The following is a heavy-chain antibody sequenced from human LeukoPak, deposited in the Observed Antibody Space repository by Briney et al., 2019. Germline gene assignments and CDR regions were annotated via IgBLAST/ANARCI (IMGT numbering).Heavy chain of an antibody. CDR1: GFIFSSSG. D-gene: IGHD2-21*02. J-gene: IGHJ4*02. V-gene: IGHV3-30*18. CDR3: AKDLLAVTAPKAYFDF. CDR2: ISYDGSEK. Sequence: GGSLRPSCTVSGFIFSSSGIHWVRQAPGKGLVWVAGISYDGSEKYYAESVKGRFTISRDYSKTTVYLQMNSLEIEDTAVYYCAKDLLAVTAPKAYFDFWGQGTLVTVSS.